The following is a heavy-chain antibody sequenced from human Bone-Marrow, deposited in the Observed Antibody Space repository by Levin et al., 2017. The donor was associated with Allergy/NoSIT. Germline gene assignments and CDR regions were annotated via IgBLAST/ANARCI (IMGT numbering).Heavy chain of an antibody. D-gene: IGHD3-22*01. J-gene: IGHJ5*02. Sequence: PSETLSLTCAVSGGSITSNNWWSWVRQPPGKGLEWIGDVYHSGSTKYNPSLKSRVTISVDRSKNEFSLNLSSMTAADTAVYYCARARDYDNSGYSLGWFDPWGQGTLVTVSS. V-gene: IGHV4-4*02. CDR3: ARARDYDNSGYSLGWFDP. CDR1: GGSITSNNW. CDR2: VYHSGST.